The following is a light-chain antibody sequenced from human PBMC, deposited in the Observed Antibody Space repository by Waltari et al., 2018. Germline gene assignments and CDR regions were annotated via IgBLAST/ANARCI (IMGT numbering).Light chain of an antibody. CDR3: QQYNVYWT. Sequence: DIQMTQSPTTLSASVGDRVTITCRASQSISIWLAWYQQKPGQAPKLLIYKASSLEAGVPSRFSGSGSGTEFTLTISSLQPDDFATYYCQQYNVYWTFGQGTKVEIK. V-gene: IGKV1-5*03. J-gene: IGKJ1*01. CDR1: QSISIW. CDR2: KAS.